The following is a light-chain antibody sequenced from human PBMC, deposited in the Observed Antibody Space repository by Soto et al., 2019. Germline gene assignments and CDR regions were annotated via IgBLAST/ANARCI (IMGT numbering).Light chain of an antibody. V-gene: IGLV1-51*02. CDR3: GTWDSSLSAGV. CDR2: ENN. J-gene: IGLJ3*02. CDR1: SSNIGNNY. Sequence: QSVLTQPPSVSAAPGQKVTLSCSGSSSNIGNNYVSWYQQLPGTAPKVLIYENNKRPSGIPDRFSGSKSGTSATLGITGLQTGDEADYYCGTWDSSLSAGVFGGGTKLTVL.